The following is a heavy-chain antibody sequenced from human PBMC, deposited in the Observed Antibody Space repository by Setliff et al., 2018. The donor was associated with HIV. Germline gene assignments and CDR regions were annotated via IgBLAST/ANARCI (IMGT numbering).Heavy chain of an antibody. CDR1: GGSISSGGYS. CDR3: ARSTYYYGSGKGSGWFDP. D-gene: IGHD3-10*01. Sequence: PSETLSLTCAVSGGSISSGGYSWSWIRQPPGKGLEWIGYIYHSGSTYCNPSLKSRVTISIDRSKNQFSLKLSSVTAADTAVYYCARSTYYYGSGKGSGWFDPWGQGTLVTVSS. J-gene: IGHJ5*02. CDR2: IYHSGST. V-gene: IGHV4-30-2*01.